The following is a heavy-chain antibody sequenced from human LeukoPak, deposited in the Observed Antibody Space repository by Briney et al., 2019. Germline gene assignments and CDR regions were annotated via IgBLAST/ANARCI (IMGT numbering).Heavy chain of an antibody. V-gene: IGHV4-59*06. CDR1: GGSISSYY. CDR3: ARADMPGADDAFDI. D-gene: IGHD2-15*01. Sequence: TSETLSLTCTVSGGSISSYYWSWIRQPPGKGLEWIGYIYYSGSTYYNPSLKSRVTISVDTSKNQFSLKLSSVTAADTAVYYCARADMPGADDAFDIWGQGTMVTVSS. CDR2: IYYSGST. J-gene: IGHJ3*02.